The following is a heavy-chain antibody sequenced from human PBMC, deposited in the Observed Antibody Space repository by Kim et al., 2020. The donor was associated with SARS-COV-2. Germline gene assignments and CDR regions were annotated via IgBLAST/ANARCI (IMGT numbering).Heavy chain of an antibody. CDR3: ASRSSSPMDAFDI. J-gene: IGHJ3*02. CDR1: GYSFTSYW. V-gene: IGHV5-51*01. Sequence: GESLKISCKGSGYSFTSYWIGWVRQMPGKGLEWMGIIYPGDSDTRYSPSFQGQVTISADKSISTAYLQWSSLKASDTAMYYCASRSSSPMDAFDIWGQGTMVTVSS. CDR2: IYPGDSDT.